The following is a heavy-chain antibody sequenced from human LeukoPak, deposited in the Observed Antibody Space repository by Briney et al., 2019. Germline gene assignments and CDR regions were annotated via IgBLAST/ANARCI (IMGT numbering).Heavy chain of an antibody. CDR1: GGSISSYY. CDR2: IYYSGST. Sequence: PSETLSLTCTVSGGSISSYYGSWIRQPPGKGLEWIGYIYYSGSTNYNPSLKSRVTISVDTSKNQFSLKLSSVTAADTAVYYCARVHSGSYSLKSWGQGTLVTVSS. V-gene: IGHV4-59*01. D-gene: IGHD1-26*01. J-gene: IGHJ4*02. CDR3: ARVHSGSYSLKS.